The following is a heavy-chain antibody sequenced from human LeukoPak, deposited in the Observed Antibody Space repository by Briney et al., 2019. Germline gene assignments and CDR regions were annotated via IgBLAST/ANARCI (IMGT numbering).Heavy chain of an antibody. Sequence: PGGSLRLSCAASGFTFSSYEMNWLRQAPGKGLEWVSYISSSGSTIYYADSVKGRFTISRDNAKNSLYLQMNSLRAEDTAVYYCAAARIAAHYYYYYGMDVWGQGTTVTVSS. V-gene: IGHV3-48*03. CDR3: AAARIAAHYYYYYGMDV. J-gene: IGHJ6*02. CDR2: ISSSGSTI. CDR1: GFTFSSYE. D-gene: IGHD6-13*01.